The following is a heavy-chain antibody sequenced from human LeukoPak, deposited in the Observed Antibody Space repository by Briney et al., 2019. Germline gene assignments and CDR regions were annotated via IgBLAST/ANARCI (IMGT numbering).Heavy chain of an antibody. CDR3: ANGDCRGGRCSSGAH. V-gene: IGHV3-30*02. CDR2: TRDDASKT. D-gene: IGHD2-15*01. CDR1: GFTFRSYG. J-gene: IGHJ4*02. Sequence: TGGSPTLSCTGSGFTFRSYGMHWVRQAPGKGLEWVAYTRDDASKTWYGGSVKGRFTISRDNSKNTLYLHMNSVRGEDTAMYYCANGDCRGGRCSSGAHWGQGTLVTVSS.